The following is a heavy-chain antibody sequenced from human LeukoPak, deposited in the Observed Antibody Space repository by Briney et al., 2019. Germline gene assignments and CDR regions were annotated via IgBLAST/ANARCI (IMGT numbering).Heavy chain of an antibody. CDR2: IIPIFGSA. CDR1: GGTFSSYA. J-gene: IGHJ4*02. CDR3: ARSVRRRLTGSEFDY. D-gene: IGHD3-9*01. Sequence: SVKVSCKASGGTFSSYAISWVRQAPGQGLEWMGGIIPIFGSANYAQKFQGRVTITADESTSTAYMELSSLRSEDTAVYYCARSVRRRLTGSEFDYWGQGTLVTVSS. V-gene: IGHV1-69*13.